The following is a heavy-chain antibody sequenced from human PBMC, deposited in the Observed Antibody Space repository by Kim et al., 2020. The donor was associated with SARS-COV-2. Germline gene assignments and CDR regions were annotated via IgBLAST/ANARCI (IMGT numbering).Heavy chain of an antibody. D-gene: IGHD3-10*01. V-gene: IGHV3-30-3*01. CDR2: STK. J-gene: IGHJ4*02. CDR3: ARDQGSGLDY. Sequence: STKYSADSVKGRFTISRDNSKNTLYLQMNSLRAEDSAVYYCARDQGSGLDYWGQGTQVTVSS.